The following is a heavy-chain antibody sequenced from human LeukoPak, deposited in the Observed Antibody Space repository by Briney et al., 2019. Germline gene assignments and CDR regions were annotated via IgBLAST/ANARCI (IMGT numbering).Heavy chain of an antibody. J-gene: IGHJ6*02. CDR3: AKSRVPYYYGSGSYYYYYYGMDV. Sequence: GGSLRLSCAASGFTFSSYWMSWVRQAPGKGLEWVANIKQDGSEEYYVDSVKGRFTISRDNAKNSLYLQMNSLRAEDTAVYYCAKSRVPYYYGSGSYYYYYYGMDVWGQGTTVTVSS. CDR2: IKQDGSEE. V-gene: IGHV3-7*01. CDR1: GFTFSSYW. D-gene: IGHD3-10*01.